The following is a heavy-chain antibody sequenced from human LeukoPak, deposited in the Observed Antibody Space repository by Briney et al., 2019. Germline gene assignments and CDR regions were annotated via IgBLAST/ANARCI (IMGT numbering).Heavy chain of an antibody. CDR3: ARPSFSSGSYSDH. CDR2: IKEDGSEK. Sequence: GGSLRLSCAASSFTFSIYWMTWVRQAPGKGLEWVANIKEDGSEKYYVDSVKSRFTISRDNTKTSLYLQMNSLRAEDTAVYYCARPSFSSGSYSDHWGQGTLVTVSS. J-gene: IGHJ4*02. CDR1: SFTFSIYW. V-gene: IGHV3-7*01. D-gene: IGHD6-19*01.